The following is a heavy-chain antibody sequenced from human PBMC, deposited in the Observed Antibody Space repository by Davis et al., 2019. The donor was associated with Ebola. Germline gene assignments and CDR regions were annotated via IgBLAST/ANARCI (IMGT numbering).Heavy chain of an antibody. CDR2: INPNSGGT. CDR3: AREIVVVVAATGYYYYGMDV. V-gene: IGHV1-2*06. Sequence: AASVPVSCQASGYTFTGYYMHWVRQAPGQGLEWMGRINPNSGGTNYAQKFQGRVTMTRDTSTSTVYMELNSLRSEDTAVYYCAREIVVVVAATGYYYYGMDVWGKGTTVTVSS. CDR1: GYTFTGYY. J-gene: IGHJ6*04. D-gene: IGHD2-15*01.